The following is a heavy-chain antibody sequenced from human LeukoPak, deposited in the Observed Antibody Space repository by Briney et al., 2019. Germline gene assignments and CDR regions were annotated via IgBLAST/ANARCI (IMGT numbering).Heavy chain of an antibody. CDR3: ARDNMGFDY. V-gene: IGHV3-21*05. Sequence: GGSLRLSCAASGFTFSSYEMNWVCQAPGKGLEWVSYISSSSSYIYYADSVKGRFTISRDNAKNSLYLQMNSLRAEDTAVYYCARDNMGFDYWGQGTLVTVYS. CDR1: GFTFSSYE. D-gene: IGHD2/OR15-2a*01. J-gene: IGHJ4*02. CDR2: ISSSSSYI.